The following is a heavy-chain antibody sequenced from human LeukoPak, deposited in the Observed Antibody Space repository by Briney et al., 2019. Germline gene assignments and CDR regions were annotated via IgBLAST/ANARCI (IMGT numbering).Heavy chain of an antibody. V-gene: IGHV4-59*08. D-gene: IGHD6-13*01. CDR3: ARHLGSSWTNFDS. J-gene: IGHJ4*02. Sequence: PSETLSLTCTVSGGSISSYYWSWIRQPPGKGLEWIGYIYYSGSTNYNPSLKSRVTVSVDTSKNQFSLKLSSVTAADTAVYYCARHLGSSWTNFDSWGQGALVTVSS. CDR2: IYYSGST. CDR1: GGSISSYY.